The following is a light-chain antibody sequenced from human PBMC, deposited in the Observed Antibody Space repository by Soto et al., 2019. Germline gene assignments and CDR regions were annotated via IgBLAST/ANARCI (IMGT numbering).Light chain of an antibody. CDR3: SSYTSTNTLYV. V-gene: IGLV2-14*03. Sequence: QSVLTQPASVSGSPGQSITISCTGTTSDVGNYNLVSWYQQHPGKAPKLMIFDVSRRPSGVSDRFSASKSGNTASLTISGLQAEDEADYYCSSYTSTNTLYVFGTGTKLTVL. CDR1: TSDVGNYNL. CDR2: DVS. J-gene: IGLJ1*01.